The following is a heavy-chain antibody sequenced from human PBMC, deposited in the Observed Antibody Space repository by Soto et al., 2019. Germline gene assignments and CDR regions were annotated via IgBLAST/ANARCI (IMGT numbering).Heavy chain of an antibody. CDR1: GFTFSSYD. V-gene: IGHV3-13*01. CDR2: IGTAGDT. CDR3: ARGNDYYYYGMDV. J-gene: IGHJ6*02. Sequence: PGVSLRLSCAASGFTFSSYDMHWVRQATGKGLEWVSAIGTAGDTYYPGSVKGRFTISRENAKNSLYLQMNSLRAGDTAVYYCARGNDYYYYGMDVWGQGTTVTVSS.